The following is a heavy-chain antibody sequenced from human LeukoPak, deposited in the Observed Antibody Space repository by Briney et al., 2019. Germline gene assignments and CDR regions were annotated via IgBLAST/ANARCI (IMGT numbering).Heavy chain of an antibody. Sequence: PGGSLRLSCAASGFTFSTYVVNWVRQAPGKGLQWVSTISGSGGSTYYADSVKGRFTISRDNSKNTLYLQMSSLRVEDTAVYYCAKDGYSSSWYQYNWFDPWGQGTLVTVSS. V-gene: IGHV3-23*01. CDR3: AKDGYSSSWYQYNWFDP. D-gene: IGHD6-13*01. CDR2: ISGSGGST. CDR1: GFTFSTYV. J-gene: IGHJ5*02.